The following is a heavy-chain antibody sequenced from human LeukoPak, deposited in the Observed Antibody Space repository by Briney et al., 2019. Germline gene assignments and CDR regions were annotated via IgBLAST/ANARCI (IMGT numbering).Heavy chain of an antibody. Sequence: RASVKVSCQSSGYIFPSYGIRGVGQAPSQGLDGMGWSCAYNGKTNYVQKLQGRVTMNTDSSTSTAYIELRRLRSDDTAVYYCARDTSLIGVVPADKGDYWGQGTLVTVSS. CDR1: GYIFPSYG. CDR2: SCAYNGKT. D-gene: IGHD2-2*01. J-gene: IGHJ4*02. CDR3: ARDTSLIGVVPADKGDY. V-gene: IGHV1-18*04.